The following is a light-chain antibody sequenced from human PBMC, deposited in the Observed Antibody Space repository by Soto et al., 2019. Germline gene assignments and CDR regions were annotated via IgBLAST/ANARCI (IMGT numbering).Light chain of an antibody. CDR1: QSVGSSY. Sequence: EIVLTQSPGTLSLSPGERATLSCRASQSVGSSYLAWYQQKPGQDPRLLIYGASSRATGIPDRFSGSGSGTDFTLTISRVEPEDFAVYYCQQYGSSPTWTFGQGTKVEI. CDR3: QQYGSSPTWT. V-gene: IGKV3-20*01. J-gene: IGKJ1*01. CDR2: GAS.